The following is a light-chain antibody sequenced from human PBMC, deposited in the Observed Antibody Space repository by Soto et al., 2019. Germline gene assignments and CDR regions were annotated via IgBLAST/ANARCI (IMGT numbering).Light chain of an antibody. CDR2: EVR. Sequence: QSPLTHPASLSRSPGQSITISFTGTSGYVGAYNYVSCYQQHPGKAPKILIYEVRNRPSGVSNRLYGSQSGNTDSLTLSRLQAEDEADYYCSSLTGSNPLYVFGTGTKVNV. CDR1: SGYVGAYNY. V-gene: IGLV2-14*01. CDR3: SSLTGSNPLYV. J-gene: IGLJ1*01.